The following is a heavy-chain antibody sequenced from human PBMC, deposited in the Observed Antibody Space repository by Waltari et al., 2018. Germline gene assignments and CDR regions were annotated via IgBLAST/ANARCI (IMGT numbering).Heavy chain of an antibody. Sequence: QITLKESGPTLVKPTQTLTLTCPFSGFSLSTSGVGVGWIRQPPGKALEWLALIYWNDDKRYSPSLKSRLTITKDTSKNQVVLTMTNMDPVDTATYYCAHKFKGRYFQHWGQGTLVTVSS. CDR1: GFSLSTSGVG. J-gene: IGHJ1*01. D-gene: IGHD3-10*01. V-gene: IGHV2-5*01. CDR3: AHKFKGRYFQH. CDR2: IYWNDDK.